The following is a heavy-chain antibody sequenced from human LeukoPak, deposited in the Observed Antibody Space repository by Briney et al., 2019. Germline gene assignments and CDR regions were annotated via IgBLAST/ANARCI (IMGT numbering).Heavy chain of an antibody. D-gene: IGHD3-22*01. CDR2: IRYDGSNK. CDR1: GFTFSSYG. V-gene: IGHV3-30*02. J-gene: IGHJ4*02. Sequence: PGGSLRLSCAASGFTFSSYGMHWVRQASGKGLEWVAFIRYDGSNKYYADSVKGRFTISRDNSKNTLYLQMNSLRAEDTAVYYCAKDGRYYYDSSGYQFDYWGQGTLVTVSS. CDR3: AKDGRYYYDSSGYQFDY.